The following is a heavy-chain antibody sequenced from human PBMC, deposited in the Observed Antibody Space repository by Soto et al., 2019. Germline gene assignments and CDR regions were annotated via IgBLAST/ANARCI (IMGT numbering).Heavy chain of an antibody. CDR2: IIPIFGTA. D-gene: IGHD6-19*01. CDR3: VSGSVGYYYYGMDV. CDR1: GGTFSSYA. V-gene: IGHV1-69*13. J-gene: IGHJ6*02. Sequence: SVKVSCKASGGTFSSYAISWVRQAPGQGLEWMGGIIPIFGTANYAQKFQGRVTITADESTSTAYMELSSLRSEDTAVYYCVSGSVGYYYYGMDVWGQGTTVTVSS.